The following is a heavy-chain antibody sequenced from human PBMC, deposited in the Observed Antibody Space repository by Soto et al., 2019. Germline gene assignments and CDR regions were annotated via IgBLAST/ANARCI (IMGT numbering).Heavy chain of an antibody. CDR2: ISSSSSYI. CDR3: ARRADPTMVRGVIEYYYYGMDV. J-gene: IGHJ6*02. Sequence: GGSLRLSCAASGFTFSSYSMNWVRQAPGKGLEWVSSISSSSSYIYYADSVKGRFTISRDNAKNSLYLQMNSLRAEDTAVYYCARRADPTMVRGVIEYYYYGMDVWGRGTTVTVSS. V-gene: IGHV3-21*01. D-gene: IGHD3-10*01. CDR1: GFTFSSYS.